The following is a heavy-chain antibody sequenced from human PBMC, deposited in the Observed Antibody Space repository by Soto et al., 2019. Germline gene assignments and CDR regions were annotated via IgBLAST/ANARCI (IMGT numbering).Heavy chain of an antibody. J-gene: IGHJ4*02. CDR2: IYYSGST. V-gene: IGHV4-59*01. Sequence: CSVSGGSISSYSWSWIRKTTGKGLEWIGYIYYSGSTNYNPSLKSRVTISVDTSKNQFSLKLSSVTAADTAVYYCARERGYSGYDPYYFDYWGQGTLVTVSS. D-gene: IGHD5-12*01. CDR1: GGSISSYS. CDR3: ARERGYSGYDPYYFDY.